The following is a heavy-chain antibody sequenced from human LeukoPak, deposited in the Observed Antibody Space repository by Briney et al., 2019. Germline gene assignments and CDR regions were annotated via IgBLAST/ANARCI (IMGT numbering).Heavy chain of an antibody. J-gene: IGHJ4*02. CDR1: GFTVSSYS. D-gene: IGHD3-9*01. CDR2: ISSSSSYI. CDR3: ARDDPYYDILTGYVY. Sequence: GGSLRLACATSGFTVSSYSMNSVRQAPGKGLELGSSISSSSSYIYYADSVKGRFTISRDNAKNSLYLQMNSLRAEDTAVYYCARDDPYYDILTGYVYWGQGTLVTVSS. V-gene: IGHV3-21*01.